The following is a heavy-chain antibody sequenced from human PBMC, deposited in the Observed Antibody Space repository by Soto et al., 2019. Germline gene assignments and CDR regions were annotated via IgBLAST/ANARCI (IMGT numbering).Heavy chain of an antibody. V-gene: IGHV3-21*01. CDR2: ISSSSYI. CDR3: ARAEQLVPPLHYYYGMDV. CDR1: GFTFSSYS. J-gene: IGHJ6*02. D-gene: IGHD6-6*01. Sequence: PGGSLRLSCAASGFTFSSYSMNWVRQAPGKGLEWVSSISSSSYIYYADSVKGRFTISRDNAKNSLYLQMNSLRAEDTAVYYCARAEQLVPPLHYYYGMDVWGQGTTVTVS.